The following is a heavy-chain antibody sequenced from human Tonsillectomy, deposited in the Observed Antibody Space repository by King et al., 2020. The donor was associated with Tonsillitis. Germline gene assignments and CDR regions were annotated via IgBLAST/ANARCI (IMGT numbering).Heavy chain of an antibody. D-gene: IGHD2-8*02. V-gene: IGHV1-69*01. J-gene: IGHJ6*03. CDR1: GGSFSNSA. Sequence: VQLVESGAELKKPGSSVKISCRATGGSFSNSAVSWVRQAPGQGLEWMGGIIPVSGATAYAQKFQGRVTITADEFTSTAYLELGSLTSEDTGVFYCPTASVPLLPGGYYYMDGGGVGTPAT. CDR2: IIPVSGAT. CDR3: PTASVPLLPGGYYYMDG.